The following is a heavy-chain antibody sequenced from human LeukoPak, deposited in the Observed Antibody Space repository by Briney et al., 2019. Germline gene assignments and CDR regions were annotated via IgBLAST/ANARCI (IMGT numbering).Heavy chain of an antibody. CDR2: IYYSGST. Sequence: SETLSLTCTVSGGSISSGGYYWSWIRQHPGKGLEWIGYIYYSGSTYYNPSLKSRVTISVDTSKNQFSLKLSSVTAADTAVYYCARGYLAADYYYGSGSYEDWGQGTLVTVSS. CDR3: ARGYLAADYYYGSGSYED. D-gene: IGHD3-10*01. V-gene: IGHV4-31*03. J-gene: IGHJ4*02. CDR1: GGSISSGGYY.